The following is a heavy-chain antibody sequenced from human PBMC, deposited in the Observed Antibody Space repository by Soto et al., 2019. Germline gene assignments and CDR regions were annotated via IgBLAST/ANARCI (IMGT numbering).Heavy chain of an antibody. D-gene: IGHD2-21*02. CDR1: GGSISSSKW. J-gene: IGHJ4*02. V-gene: IGHV4-4*02. CDR2: IYHSGST. CDR3: ATTTVVTRRDFDY. Sequence: QVQLQESGPGLVKPSGTLSLTCAVSGGSISSSKWWSWVRQPPGKGLEWIGEIYHSGSTNYNPSLKSRVTISVDKSKNHFSLKLTSVTAADTAVYYCATTTVVTRRDFDYWGQGTLVTASS.